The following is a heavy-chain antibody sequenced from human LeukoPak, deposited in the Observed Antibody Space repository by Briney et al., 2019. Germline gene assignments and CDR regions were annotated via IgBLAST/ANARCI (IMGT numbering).Heavy chain of an antibody. D-gene: IGHD2-8*01. CDR1: GFTFDDYG. V-gene: IGHV3-20*04. Sequence: GGSLGLSCAASGFTFDDYGMSWVRQAPGKGLEWVSSINWNGDGTGYAQSVKGRFTISRDNAKNSLYLQMNSLRAEDTALYYCARVPVMDFYYYSYMDVWGKGTTVTVSS. CDR3: ARVPVMDFYYYSYMDV. CDR2: INWNGDGT. J-gene: IGHJ6*03.